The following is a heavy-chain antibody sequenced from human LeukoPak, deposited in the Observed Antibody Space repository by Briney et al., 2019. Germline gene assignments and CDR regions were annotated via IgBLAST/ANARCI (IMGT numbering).Heavy chain of an antibody. J-gene: IGHJ5*02. Sequence: PSETLSLTCTVSGGSISSYYWSWIRQPPGKGLEWIGYIFYSGSTNYNPSLKSRVTISVDTSKNQFSLKLSSVTAADTAVYYCARVDYAFDPWGQGTLVTVSS. CDR2: IFYSGST. CDR3: ARVDYAFDP. D-gene: IGHD4-17*01. CDR1: GGSISSYY. V-gene: IGHV4-59*01.